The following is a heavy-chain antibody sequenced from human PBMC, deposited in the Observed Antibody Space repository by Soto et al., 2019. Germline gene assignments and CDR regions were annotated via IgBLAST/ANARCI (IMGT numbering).Heavy chain of an antibody. J-gene: IGHJ4*02. CDR2: LYSGGST. CDR3: ARDDRNHFASGSLNY. V-gene: IGHV4-31*03. D-gene: IGHD3-10*01. Sequence: SETLSLTCTVSADSITTGNYYWTWIRQHPGKGLEWIGYLYSGGSTYYNPSLKSRVTISVGTSENQFSLELRSVTAADTAVYYCARDDRNHFASGSLNYWGQGTLVT. CDR1: ADSITTGNYY.